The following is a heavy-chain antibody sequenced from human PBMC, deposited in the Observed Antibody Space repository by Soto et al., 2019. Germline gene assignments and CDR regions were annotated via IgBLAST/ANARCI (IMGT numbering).Heavy chain of an antibody. D-gene: IGHD2-21*02. CDR3: ARSYCGGDCYSGYFDY. CDR1: GYTFTSYD. V-gene: IGHV1-46*01. J-gene: IGHJ4*02. Sequence: ASVKVSCKASGYTFTSYDINWVRQAPGQGLEWMGIINPSGGSTSYAQKFQGRVTMTRDTSTSTVYMELSSLRSEDTAVYYCARSYCGGDCYSGYFDYWGQGTLVTVSS. CDR2: INPSGGST.